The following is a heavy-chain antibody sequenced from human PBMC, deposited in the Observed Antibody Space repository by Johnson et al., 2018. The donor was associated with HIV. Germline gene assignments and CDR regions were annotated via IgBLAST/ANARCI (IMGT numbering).Heavy chain of an antibody. CDR2: IKQDGSEK. J-gene: IGHJ3*01. CDR3: ARVAWFAFDL. D-gene: IGHD3-10*01. CDR1: RFIVTRKY. Sequence: VQLVESGGGFVQRLSCVVSRFIVTRKYMTWVRQAPGKGEWMANIKQDGSEKYYVDSVKGRFTISRDNAKNSLYLQMNSLRVEDTAVYYCARVAWFAFDLWGQGTMVTVSS. V-gene: IGHV3-7*03.